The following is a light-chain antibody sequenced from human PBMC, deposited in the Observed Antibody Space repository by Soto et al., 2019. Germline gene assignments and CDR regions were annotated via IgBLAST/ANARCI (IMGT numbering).Light chain of an antibody. J-gene: IGKJ4*01. Sequence: DIQMTQSPSTLSASVGDRVTITCRASQSISSWLAWYQQKPGKAPKSLIYKASSLESGVPSRLSGSGSGTEFTLTISSLQPDDFATYYCQQYSFYPFTFGGGTKVEIK. CDR2: KAS. CDR3: QQYSFYPFT. V-gene: IGKV1-5*03. CDR1: QSISSW.